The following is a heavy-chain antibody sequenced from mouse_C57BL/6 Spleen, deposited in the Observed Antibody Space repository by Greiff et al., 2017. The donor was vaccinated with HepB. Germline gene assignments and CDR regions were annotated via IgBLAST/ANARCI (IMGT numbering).Heavy chain of an antibody. J-gene: IGHJ2*01. CDR2: IRLKSDNYAT. D-gene: IGHD4-1*01. CDR3: TGENWDRGY. V-gene: IGHV6-3*01. Sequence: EVKLVESGGGLVQPGGSMKLSCVASGFTFSNYWMNWVRQSPEKGLEWVAQIRLKSDNYATHYAESVKGRFTISRDDSKSSVYLQMNNLRAEDTGIYYCTGENWDRGYWGQGTTLTVSS. CDR1: GFTFSNYW.